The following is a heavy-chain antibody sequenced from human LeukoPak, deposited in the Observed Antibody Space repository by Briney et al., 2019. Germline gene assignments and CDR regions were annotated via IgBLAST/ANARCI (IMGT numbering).Heavy chain of an antibody. J-gene: IGHJ4*02. CDR1: GYTITGYY. D-gene: IGHD3-3*01. Sequence: ASVKVSCKASGYTITGYYMHWVRQAPGQGLEWMGWINPNSGGTNYAQKFQGRVTMTRDTSISTAYMELSRLRSDDTAVYYCARDPPEDTIFGAVITYYFDYWGQGTLVTVSS. CDR2: INPNSGGT. CDR3: ARDPPEDTIFGAVITYYFDY. V-gene: IGHV1-2*02.